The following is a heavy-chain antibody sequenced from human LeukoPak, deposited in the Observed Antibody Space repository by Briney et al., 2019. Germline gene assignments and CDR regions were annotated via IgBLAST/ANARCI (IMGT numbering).Heavy chain of an antibody. V-gene: IGHV3-23*01. CDR3: AKGKVVTGIDY. CDR1: GFAFSNCA. J-gene: IGHJ4*02. Sequence: GGSLRLSCAASGFAFSNCAMSWVRQAPGKGLEWVSAISGGGGSTYYADSVKGRFTISRDNSKDTLYLQMNSLRAEDTAIYYCAKGKVVTGIDYWGQGTLVTVSS. CDR2: ISGGGGST. D-gene: IGHD2-21*02.